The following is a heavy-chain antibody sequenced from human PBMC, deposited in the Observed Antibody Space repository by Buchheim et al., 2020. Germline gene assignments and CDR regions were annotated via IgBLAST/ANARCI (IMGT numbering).Heavy chain of an antibody. J-gene: IGHJ4*02. Sequence: QVHLQESGPGLVKPSGTLSLTCAVSGASISSSNWWSWVRQPPGKGLEWIGEIYHSGSTNYNPSLKSRVTLSLDKSKNQFSLKLSSMTAADTAVYYCARGPANYYDSRELYWGQGTL. D-gene: IGHD3-22*01. CDR2: IYHSGST. CDR3: ARGPANYYDSRELY. CDR1: GASISSSNW. V-gene: IGHV4-4*02.